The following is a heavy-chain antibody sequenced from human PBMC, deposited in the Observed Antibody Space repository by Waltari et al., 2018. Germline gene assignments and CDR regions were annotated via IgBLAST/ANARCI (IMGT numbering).Heavy chain of an antibody. J-gene: IGHJ4*02. CDR1: GFPFSSFC. CDR2: ISYDGSKK. D-gene: IGHD3-3*01. CDR3: AKDGFLEYLYSVFDS. Sequence: QVQLVESGGGVVQPGRSLRLSCSASGFPFSSFCMHWVRQAPGKGLESVAVISYDGSKKYYADSVKGRFTISRDNSNDTLYLQMNTLRPEDTAVYYCAKDGFLEYLYSVFDSWGQGTLVSVSS. V-gene: IGHV3-30*18.